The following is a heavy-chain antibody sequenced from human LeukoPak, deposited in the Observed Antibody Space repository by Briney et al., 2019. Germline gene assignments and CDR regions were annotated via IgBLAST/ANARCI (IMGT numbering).Heavy chain of an antibody. D-gene: IGHD4-17*01. J-gene: IGHJ3*02. CDR3: AIAHDYGDYVGAFDI. CDR1: GASISSEGYY. Sequence: SETLSLTCTVSGASISSEGYYWSWIRQHPGTGLEWIGYIYYSGSTYYNPSLKSRVTISVDTSKNQFSLKLSSVTAADTAVYYCAIAHDYGDYVGAFDIWGQGTMVTVSS. V-gene: IGHV4-31*03. CDR2: IYYSGST.